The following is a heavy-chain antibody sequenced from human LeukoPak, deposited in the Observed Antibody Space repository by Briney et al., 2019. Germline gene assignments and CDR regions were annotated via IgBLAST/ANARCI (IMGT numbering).Heavy chain of an antibody. CDR1: GGSISSYY. CDR3: ARGASGSYFWFDP. CDR2: IYYSGST. V-gene: IGHV4-59*01. J-gene: IGHJ5*02. D-gene: IGHD1-26*01. Sequence: SETLSLTCTVSGGSISSYYWSWLRQPPGKGLEWIGYIYYSGSTNYNPSLKGRVTISVDTSKNQFSLKLSSVTAADTAVYYCARGASGSYFWFDPWGQGTLVTVSS.